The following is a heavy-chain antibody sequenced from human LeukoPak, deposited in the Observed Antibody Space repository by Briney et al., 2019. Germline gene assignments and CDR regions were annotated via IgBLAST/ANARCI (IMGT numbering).Heavy chain of an antibody. V-gene: IGHV4-61*02. CDR1: GGSISSGSYY. CDR3: ARDGYDFWSGYSPFDP. CDR2: IYTSGST. D-gene: IGHD3-3*01. Sequence: SETLSLTCTVSGGSISSGSYYWSWIRQPAGKGLEWIGRIYTSGSTNYNPSLKSRVTISVDTSKNQFSLKLSSVTAADTAVYYCARDGYDFWSGYSPFDPWGQGILVTVSS. J-gene: IGHJ5*02.